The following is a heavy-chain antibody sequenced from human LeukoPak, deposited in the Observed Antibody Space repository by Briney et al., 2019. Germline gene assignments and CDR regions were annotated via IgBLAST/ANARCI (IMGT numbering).Heavy chain of an antibody. CDR3: ARANYGSGSRWPSYYYYGMDV. Sequence: PGGSLRLSCAASGFTVSSNYMSWVRQAPGKGLEWVSVIYSGGSTYYADSVKGRFTISRDNSKNTLYLQMSSLRAEDTAVYYCARANYGSGSRWPSYYYYGMDVWGQGTTVTVSS. CDR2: IYSGGST. D-gene: IGHD3-10*01. J-gene: IGHJ6*02. CDR1: GFTVSSNY. V-gene: IGHV3-66*01.